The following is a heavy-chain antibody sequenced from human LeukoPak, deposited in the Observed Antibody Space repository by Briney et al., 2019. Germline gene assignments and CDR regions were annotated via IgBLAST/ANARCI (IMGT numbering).Heavy chain of an antibody. CDR1: GYTFTAYY. D-gene: IGHD3-9*01. V-gene: IGHV1-2*02. J-gene: IGHJ2*01. Sequence: ASVNVSFKASGYTFTAYYMHWVRQARGQGLEWIGLINPHSGGTNYAQNFQGRVSMTRDTSISTAYMELHTLRPDDTAVYFCARGILTGRNCYFDLCSRGTLLTASS. CDR3: ARGILTGRNCYFDL. CDR2: INPHSGGT.